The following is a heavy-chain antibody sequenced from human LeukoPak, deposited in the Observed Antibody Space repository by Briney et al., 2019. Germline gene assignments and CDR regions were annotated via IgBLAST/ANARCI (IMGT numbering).Heavy chain of an antibody. CDR2: IKQDGSEK. CDR3: ARTSSLYSSSWYWDAFDI. Sequence: GGSLRLSCAASGFTFSSYWMSWVRQAPGKGLEWVANIKQDGSEKYYVDSVKGRFTISRDNAKNSLYLQMNSLRAEDTAVYYCARTSSLYSSSWYWDAFDIWGQGTMVTVSS. D-gene: IGHD6-13*01. V-gene: IGHV3-7*01. CDR1: GFTFSSYW. J-gene: IGHJ3*02.